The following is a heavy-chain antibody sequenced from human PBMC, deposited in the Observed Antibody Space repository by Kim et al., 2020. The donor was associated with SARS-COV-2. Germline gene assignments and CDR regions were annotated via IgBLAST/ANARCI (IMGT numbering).Heavy chain of an antibody. CDR3: ARVGSPQLSNAFDI. V-gene: IGHV3-72*01. J-gene: IGHJ3*02. CDR1: GFTFSDHY. Sequence: GGSLRLSCAASGFTFSDHYMDWVRQAPGKGLEWVGRTRNKAKSYTTEYAASVIGRFTISRDDSKNSLYLQMNSLKTEDTAVYFCARVGSPQLSNAFDIWGQGTMVTVSS. CDR2: TRNKAKSYTT. D-gene: IGHD1-1*01.